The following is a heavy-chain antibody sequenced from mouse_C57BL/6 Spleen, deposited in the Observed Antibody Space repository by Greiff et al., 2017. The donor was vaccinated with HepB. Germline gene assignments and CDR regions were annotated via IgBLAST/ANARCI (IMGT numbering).Heavy chain of an antibody. Sequence: VQLQQPGAELVKPGASVKLSCKASGYTFTSYWMHWVKQRPGQGLEWIGMIHPNSGSTNYNEKFKSKATLTVDKSSSTAYMQLSSLTSEDSAVYYCARHGSSYGAWFAYWGQGTLVTVSA. D-gene: IGHD1-1*01. CDR1: GYTFTSYW. V-gene: IGHV1-64*01. CDR3: ARHGSSYGAWFAY. CDR2: IHPNSGST. J-gene: IGHJ3*01.